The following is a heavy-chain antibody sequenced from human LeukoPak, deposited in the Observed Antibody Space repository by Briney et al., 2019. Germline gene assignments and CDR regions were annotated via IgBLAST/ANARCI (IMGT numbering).Heavy chain of an antibody. Sequence: PSETLSLTCTVSGYSISSGYYWGWIRQPPGKGLEWIGSIYHSGSTYYNPSLKSRVTISVDTSRNQFSLKLSSVTAADTAVYYCARERGSSPPDYWGQGTLVTVSS. V-gene: IGHV4-38-2*02. CDR1: GYSISSGYY. CDR2: IYHSGST. J-gene: IGHJ4*02. CDR3: ARERGSSPPDY. D-gene: IGHD1-26*01.